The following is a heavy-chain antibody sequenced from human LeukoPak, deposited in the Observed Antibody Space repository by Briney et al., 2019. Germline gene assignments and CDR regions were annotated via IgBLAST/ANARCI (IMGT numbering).Heavy chain of an antibody. CDR3: ARGHSGYDY. J-gene: IGHJ4*02. D-gene: IGHD5-12*01. CDR1: GLTFSSYG. Sequence: GGSLRLSCAASGLTFSSYGMHWVRQAPGKGLEWVAFIRYDGSNKYYADSVKGRFTISRDDAKNSLYLQMNSLRAEDTAVYYCARGHSGYDYWGQGTLVTVSS. CDR2: IRYDGSNK. V-gene: IGHV3-30*02.